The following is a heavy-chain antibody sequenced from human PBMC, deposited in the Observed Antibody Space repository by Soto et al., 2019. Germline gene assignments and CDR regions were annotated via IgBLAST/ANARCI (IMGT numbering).Heavy chain of an antibody. CDR2: IIGSGGTP. J-gene: IGHJ6*02. V-gene: IGHV3-23*01. Sequence: EVQLLESGGGLVQPGGSLRLSCAASGFTFDIYAMSWVRQAPGQGLEWVSTIIGSGGTPYYADSVKGRFTISRDNSKNTLYVQMNSLRADDTAEYYCAKHSGYDHYYDMDVWGQGTTVTVSS. CDR3: AKHSGYDHYYDMDV. CDR1: GFTFDIYA. D-gene: IGHD5-12*01.